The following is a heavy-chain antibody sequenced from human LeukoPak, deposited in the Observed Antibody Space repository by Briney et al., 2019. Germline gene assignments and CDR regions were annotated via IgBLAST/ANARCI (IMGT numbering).Heavy chain of an antibody. CDR3: ARDLKQFGGWFDY. Sequence: GASVKVSFKSSVYTFTTYAMHWVRQAPGQRLEWMGWINAGNGNTKYSQKFQGRVTITRDTSARTAYMELSSLRSEDTAVYYCARDLKQFGGWFDYWGQGTLVTVSS. CDR2: INAGNGNT. CDR1: VYTFTTYA. D-gene: IGHD6-19*01. J-gene: IGHJ4*02. V-gene: IGHV1-3*01.